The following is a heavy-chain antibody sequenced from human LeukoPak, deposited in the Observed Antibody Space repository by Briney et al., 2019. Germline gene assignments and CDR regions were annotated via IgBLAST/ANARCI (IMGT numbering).Heavy chain of an antibody. D-gene: IGHD2-21*01. J-gene: IGHJ4*02. V-gene: IGHV3-23*01. CDR3: AKDRALVRSAYFDY. Sequence: GGSLSLSCAASGFTFSSYAMSWVRPAPGKGLEWVSVICGSGGSTSYAHSVRGGFTLSSDSSKNTLNLQMNSLRVEDTAVYYCAKDRALVRSAYFDYWGKGTLVIVSS. CDR2: ICGSGGST. CDR1: GFTFSSYA.